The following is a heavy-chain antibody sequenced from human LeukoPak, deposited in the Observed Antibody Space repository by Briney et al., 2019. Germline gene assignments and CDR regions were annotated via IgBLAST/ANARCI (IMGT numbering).Heavy chain of an antibody. CDR3: AKEGAARDYYHYMDV. J-gene: IGHJ6*03. D-gene: IGHD6-25*01. CDR2: IWYDGSNK. V-gene: IGHV3-33*06. Sequence: GGSLRLSCAASGFTFSSYGMHWVRQAPGKGLEWVAVIWYDGSNKYYEDSVKGRFTISRDNSKNRLYLQMNSLRAEDTAVYYCAKEGAARDYYHYMDVWGKGTTVTVSS. CDR1: GFTFSSYG.